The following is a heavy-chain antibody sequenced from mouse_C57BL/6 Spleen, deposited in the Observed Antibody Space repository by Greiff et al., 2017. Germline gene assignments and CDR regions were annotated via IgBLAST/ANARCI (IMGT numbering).Heavy chain of an antibody. Sequence: QVQLQQPGAELVKPGASVKMSCKASGYTFTSYWITWVKQRPGQGLEWIGDLYPGSGSTNYNEKFKSKATLTVDTSSSTAYLQLSSLTSEDSTVYYCARGGEIMAVVPYYFDYWGQGTTLTVSS. CDR3: ARGGEIMAVVPYYFDY. CDR2: LYPGSGST. CDR1: GYTFTSYW. D-gene: IGHD1-1*02. J-gene: IGHJ2*01. V-gene: IGHV1-55*01.